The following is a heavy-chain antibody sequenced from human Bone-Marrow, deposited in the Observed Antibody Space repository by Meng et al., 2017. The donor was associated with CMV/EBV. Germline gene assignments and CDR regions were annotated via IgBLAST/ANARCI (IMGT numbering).Heavy chain of an antibody. J-gene: IGHJ6*02. Sequence: SLKISCAASGFTFSSYGMHWVRQAPGKGLEWVAVIWYDGKSEYYAESVKGRFTISRDNSKNTLYLQMNSLRAEDTAVYYCAKWSSPDCSSTSCLSSRYGMDVWGQGTTVTVSS. CDR2: IWYDGKSE. CDR3: AKWSSPDCSSTSCLSSRYGMDV. V-gene: IGHV3-33*06. CDR1: GFTFSSYG. D-gene: IGHD2-2*01.